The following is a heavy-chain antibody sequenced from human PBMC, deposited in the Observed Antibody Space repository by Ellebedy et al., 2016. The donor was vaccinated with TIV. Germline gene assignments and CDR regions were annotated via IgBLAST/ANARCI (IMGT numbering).Heavy chain of an antibody. J-gene: IGHJ4*02. CDR2: ISGSGGST. V-gene: IGHV3-23*01. CDR1: GFTFSSYA. CDR3: AGKGPNSAAFDY. Sequence: GESLKISCAASGFTFSSYAMSWVRQAPGKGLEWVSAISGSGGSTYYADSVKGRFTISRGNSKNTLYLQMNSLRAEDTALYYCAGKGPNSAAFDYWGQGTLVIVSS. D-gene: IGHD4/OR15-4a*01.